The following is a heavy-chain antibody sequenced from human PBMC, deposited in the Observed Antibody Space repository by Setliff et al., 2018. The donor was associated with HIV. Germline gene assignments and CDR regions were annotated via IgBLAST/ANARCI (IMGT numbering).Heavy chain of an antibody. CDR1: GGSFSGYY. D-gene: IGHD6-6*01. Sequence: SETLSLTCAVHGGSFSGYYWSWIRQSPGKGLEWIGEINHVGITNYNPSLKSRVTISADTSKNQFSLKLNSVTAADTALYYCARSSSSSCRFDYWGQGTLVTVSS. J-gene: IGHJ4*02. CDR3: ARSSSSSCRFDY. V-gene: IGHV4-34*01. CDR2: INHVGIT.